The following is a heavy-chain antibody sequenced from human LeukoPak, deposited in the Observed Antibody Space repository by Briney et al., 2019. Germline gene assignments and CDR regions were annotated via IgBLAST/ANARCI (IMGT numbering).Heavy chain of an antibody. J-gene: IGHJ3*02. Sequence: GGSLRLSGAASGFTFSSYEMNWVRQAPGKGLEWVSYISSSGSTIYYADSVKGRFTISRDNAKNSLYPQMNSLRAEDTAVYYCAREWCSGGSCQSAFDIWGQGTMVTVSS. CDR3: AREWCSGGSCQSAFDI. V-gene: IGHV3-48*03. CDR2: ISSSGSTI. D-gene: IGHD2-15*01. CDR1: GFTFSSYE.